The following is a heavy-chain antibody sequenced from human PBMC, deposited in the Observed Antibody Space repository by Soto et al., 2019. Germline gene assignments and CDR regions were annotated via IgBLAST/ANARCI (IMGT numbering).Heavy chain of an antibody. CDR1: GFTFFDYA. V-gene: IGHV3-49*03. Sequence: GGSLRLSCTASGFTFFDYAISFFRQSPGKWREWVGFIRSKAYGGTTEYAASVKGRFTISRDDSKSIAYLQMNSLKTEDTAVYYCTSEVAARGEAYYFDYWGQGTLVTVSS. CDR2: IRSKAYGGTT. CDR3: TSEVAARGEAYYFDY. D-gene: IGHD6-6*01. J-gene: IGHJ4*02.